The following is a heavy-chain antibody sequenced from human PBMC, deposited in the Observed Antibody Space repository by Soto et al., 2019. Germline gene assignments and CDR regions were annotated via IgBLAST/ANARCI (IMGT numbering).Heavy chain of an antibody. J-gene: IGHJ4*02. CDR2: IYHSGST. V-gene: IGHV4-30-2*01. CDR3: AKCITALGPIDY. D-gene: IGHD6-6*01. CDR1: GGSISSGCYS. Sequence: PSETLSLTCAVSGGSISSGCYSWSWIRQPPGKGLEWIGYIYHSGSTYYNPSLKSRVTISVDRSKNQFSLKLSSVTAADTAVYYCAKCITALGPIDYWGQGTLVTVSS.